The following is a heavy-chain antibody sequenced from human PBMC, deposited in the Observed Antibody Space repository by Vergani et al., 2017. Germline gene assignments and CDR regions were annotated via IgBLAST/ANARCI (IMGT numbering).Heavy chain of an antibody. CDR2: ISYDGSNK. Sequence: QVQLVESGGGVVQPGRSLRLSCAASGFTFSSYAMHWVRQAPGKGLGWVAVISYDGSNKYYADSVKGRFTISRDNSKNTLYLQMNSLRAEDTAVYYCASLVSTTVTTTPYYYYGMDVWGQGTTVTVSS. D-gene: IGHD4-17*01. V-gene: IGHV3-30-3*01. CDR3: ASLVSTTVTTTPYYYYGMDV. J-gene: IGHJ6*02. CDR1: GFTFSSYA.